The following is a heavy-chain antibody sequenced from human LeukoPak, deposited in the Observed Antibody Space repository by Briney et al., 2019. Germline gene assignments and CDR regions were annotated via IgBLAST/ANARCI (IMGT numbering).Heavy chain of an antibody. Sequence: GGSLRLSCAASGFTFSSYGMHWVRQAPGKGLEWGAVIWYDGSNKYYADSVKGRFTISRDNSKNTLYLQMNSLRAEDTAVYYCARHYYDSSGYYYNDYWGQGTLVTVSS. CDR1: GFTFSSYG. CDR2: IWYDGSNK. CDR3: ARHYYDSSGYYYNDY. V-gene: IGHV3-33*01. J-gene: IGHJ4*02. D-gene: IGHD3-22*01.